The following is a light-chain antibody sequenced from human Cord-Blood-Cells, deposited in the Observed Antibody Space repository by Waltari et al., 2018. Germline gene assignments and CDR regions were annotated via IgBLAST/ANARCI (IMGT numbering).Light chain of an antibody. CDR1: QSGLYSSNNKNY. J-gene: IGKJ4*01. Sequence: DNVMTQHPDALDASLVAGATITCKSSQSGLYSSNNKNYLAWYQQKPGHPPKLLMYYASTLESGVPARFSGSGSGTDFTLTISSLQAEDVAVYYCQQYYSTPLTFGGGTKVDIK. V-gene: IGKV4-1*01. CDR3: QQYYSTPLT. CDR2: YAS.